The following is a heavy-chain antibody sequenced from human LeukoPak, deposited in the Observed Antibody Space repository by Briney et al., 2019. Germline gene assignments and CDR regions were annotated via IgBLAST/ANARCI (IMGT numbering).Heavy chain of an antibody. J-gene: IGHJ6*02. V-gene: IGHV3-30*18. CDR3: AKTLRDLEWLTGELDV. Sequence: GGSLRLSCAASGFTFNNYGMHWVRQAPGKGLEWVAVISYDGSNKYYADSVKGRFTISRDNSKSTLYLQMNSLRAEDTAVYHCAKTLRDLEWLTGELDVWGQGTAVTVSS. CDR1: GFTFNNYG. CDR2: ISYDGSNK. D-gene: IGHD3-3*01.